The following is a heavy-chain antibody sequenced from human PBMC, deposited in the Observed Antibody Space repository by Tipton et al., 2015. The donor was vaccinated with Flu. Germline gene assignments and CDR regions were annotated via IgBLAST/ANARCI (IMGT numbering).Heavy chain of an antibody. CDR2: ISGYNGDT. D-gene: IGHD6-19*01. V-gene: IGHV1-18*01. CDR1: GYNFNNYG. CDR3: ARRDIYSSGGP. Sequence: QVQLVQSGAEVKKPGASVKVSCKAFGYNFNNYGINWVRQAPGQGLEWMGWISGYNGDTNYAQKFLGRVSMTTDPSTSTGYMELGSLTSDDTAVYYCARRDIYSSGGPWGQGTLVTVSS. J-gene: IGHJ5*02.